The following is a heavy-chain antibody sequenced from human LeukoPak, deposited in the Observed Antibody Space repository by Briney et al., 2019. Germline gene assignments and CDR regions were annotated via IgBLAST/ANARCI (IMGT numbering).Heavy chain of an antibody. J-gene: IGHJ4*02. CDR1: GGSFSGYY. V-gene: IGHV4-34*01. CDR3: DIGYYYDSSGYGED. D-gene: IGHD3-22*01. CDR2: INHSGST. Sequence: SETLSLTCAVYGGSFSGYYWSWIRQPPGKGLEWIGEINHSGSTNYNPSLKSRVTISVDTSKNQSSLKLSSVTAADTAVYYCDIGYYYDSSGYGEDWGQGTLVTVSS.